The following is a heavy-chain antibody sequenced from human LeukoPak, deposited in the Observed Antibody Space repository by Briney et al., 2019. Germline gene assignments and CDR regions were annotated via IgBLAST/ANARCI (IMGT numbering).Heavy chain of an antibody. CDR1: GGSISSSSYY. CDR2: IYYSGST. CDR3: ARRATNWGSFDY. D-gene: IGHD7-27*01. J-gene: IGHJ4*02. V-gene: IGHV4-39*02. Sequence: PSETLSLTCTVSGGSISSSSYYWGWIRQPPGKGPEWIGSIYYSGSTYYGPSLKSRATISVDTSKNHFSLKLSSVTAADTAVYYCARRATNWGSFDYWGQGNPVTVSS.